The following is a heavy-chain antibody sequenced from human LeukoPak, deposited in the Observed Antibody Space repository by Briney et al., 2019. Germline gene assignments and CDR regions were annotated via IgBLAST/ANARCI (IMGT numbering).Heavy chain of an antibody. J-gene: IGHJ4*02. CDR3: ARGED. Sequence: SGTLSLTCAVYGGSLSGYYWSWIRQPPGKGLEWIGEINHSGSTNYNPSLKSRVTISVDTSMDQFSLKLSSVTAADTAVYYCARGEDWGQGTLVTVSS. CDR1: GGSLSGYY. V-gene: IGHV4-34*01. CDR2: INHSGST.